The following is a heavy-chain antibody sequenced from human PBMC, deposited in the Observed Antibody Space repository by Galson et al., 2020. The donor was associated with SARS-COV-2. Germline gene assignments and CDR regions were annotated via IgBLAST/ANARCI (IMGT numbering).Heavy chain of an antibody. Sequence: TGGSLRLSCAASGFTVSSNYMSWVRQAPGKGLEWVSVIYSSGSTYYADSVKGRFTISRDNSKNTLYLQMNSLRAEDTAVYYCARDVDFWSGVYYYGMDVWGQGTTVTVSS. CDR2: IYSSGST. V-gene: IGHV3-66*01. CDR3: ARDVDFWSGVYYYGMDV. D-gene: IGHD3-3*01. CDR1: GFTVSSNY. J-gene: IGHJ6*02.